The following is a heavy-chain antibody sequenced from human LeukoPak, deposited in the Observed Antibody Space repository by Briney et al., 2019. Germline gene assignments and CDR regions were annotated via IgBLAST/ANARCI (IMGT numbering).Heavy chain of an antibody. Sequence: ASVKVSCKASGYTFTSYAMNWVRQAPGQGLEWMGRIHTNTGIPTYAQGFTGRFVFSLDTSVSTAYLQISSLKAEDTAVYYCARGTGAAAVGGVIDYWGQGTPVTVSS. CDR2: IHTNTGIP. V-gene: IGHV7-4-1*02. CDR3: ARGTGAAAVGGVIDY. CDR1: GYTFTSYA. D-gene: IGHD6-13*01. J-gene: IGHJ4*02.